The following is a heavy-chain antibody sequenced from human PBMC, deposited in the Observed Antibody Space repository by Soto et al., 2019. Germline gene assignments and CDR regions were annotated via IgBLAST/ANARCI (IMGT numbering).Heavy chain of an antibody. V-gene: IGHV4-59*01. J-gene: IGHJ4*02. CDR2: IYYSEST. CDR3: ARGTLVNYYFDY. CDR1: GGSISSYY. D-gene: IGHD2-21*01. Sequence: SETLSLTCTVSGGSISSYYWSWIRQPPGKGLEWIGYIYYSESTNYNPSLKSRVTISVDTSKNQFSLKLSSVTAADTAVYYCARGTLVNYYFDYWGQGTLVTVSS.